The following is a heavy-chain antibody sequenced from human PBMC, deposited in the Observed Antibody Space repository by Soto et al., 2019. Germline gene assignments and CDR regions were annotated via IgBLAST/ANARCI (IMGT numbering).Heavy chain of an antibody. CDR2: IFFSGTT. CDR1: GDSISSGNKY. D-gene: IGHD3-16*01. Sequence: PSETLSLTCTVSGDSISSGNKYWSWIRQPPGKGLEWIGYIFFSGTTYYNPSLKSRLTMSLDTSENRFSLKLNSLTDADTAVYYCARVPSPFDYYYAMDVWGQGTTVTVSS. CDR3: ARVPSPFDYYYAMDV. V-gene: IGHV4-30-4*01. J-gene: IGHJ6*02.